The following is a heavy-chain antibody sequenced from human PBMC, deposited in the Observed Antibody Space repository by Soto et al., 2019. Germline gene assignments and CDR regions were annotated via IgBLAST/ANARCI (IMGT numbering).Heavy chain of an antibody. CDR3: IQSRCGGDCLQSYASHYYYGMDV. V-gene: IGHV2-5*02. CDR2: IYWDDDK. J-gene: IGHJ6*02. CDR1: GFSLSTSGVG. Sequence: QITLKESGPTLVKPTQTLTLTCTCSGFSLSTSGVGVGWIRQPPGKALEWLALIYWDDDKRYSPSLRSRLTISKDTSKNQVVLTMTYMDPVDTATYYCIQSRCGGDCLQSYASHYYYGMDVWGQGTTVTVSS. D-gene: IGHD2-21*02.